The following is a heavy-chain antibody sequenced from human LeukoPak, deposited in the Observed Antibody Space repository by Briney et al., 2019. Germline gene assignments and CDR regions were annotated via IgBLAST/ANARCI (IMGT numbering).Heavy chain of an antibody. CDR2: ISSSSSYI. CDR1: GFTFSSYD. Sequence: GSLRLSCAASGFTFSSYDMSWVRQAPGKGLEWVSSISSSSSYIYYADSVKGRFTISRDNAKKSLYLQMNSLRVEDTAVYFCAKGSKAVLFTRDHYMDVWGKGTTVTISS. J-gene: IGHJ6*03. CDR3: AKGSKAVLFTRDHYMDV. D-gene: IGHD6-19*01. V-gene: IGHV3-21*01.